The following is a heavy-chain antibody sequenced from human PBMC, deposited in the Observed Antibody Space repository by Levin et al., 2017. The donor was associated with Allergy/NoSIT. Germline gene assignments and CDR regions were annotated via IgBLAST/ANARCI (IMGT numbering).Heavy chain of an antibody. D-gene: IGHD3-10*01. CDR2: ISPDGDTT. V-gene: IGHV3-23*01. CDR1: GFTFSTSG. CDR3: AKDHPRGSY. J-gene: IGHJ4*02. Sequence: GGSLRLSCAASGFTFSTSGMNWVRQAPGKGLEWVSTISPDGDTTYYADSLKGRFTISRDNYKNTLYLQVNSLRAEDTAVYYRAKDHPRGSYWGQGTLVTVSS.